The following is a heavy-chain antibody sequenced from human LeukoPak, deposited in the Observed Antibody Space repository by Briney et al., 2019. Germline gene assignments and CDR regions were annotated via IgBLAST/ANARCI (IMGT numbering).Heavy chain of an antibody. CDR3: AKRGGYCSSASCYYYYYMDV. CDR1: GLTFSAYA. J-gene: IGHJ6*03. D-gene: IGHD2-2*01. V-gene: IGHV3-23*01. Sequence: GGSLRLSCVSSGLTFSAYAMSWVRQAPGRGLECVSGITSSGGSTYYADSVKGRFTISRDNSKNTLFLQMNGLRAEDTAVYYCAKRGGYCSSASCYYYYYMDVWGKGTTVTVSS. CDR2: ITSSGGST.